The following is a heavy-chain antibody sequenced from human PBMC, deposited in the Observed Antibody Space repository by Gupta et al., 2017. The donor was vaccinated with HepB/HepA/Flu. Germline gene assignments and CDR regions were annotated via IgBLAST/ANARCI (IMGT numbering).Heavy chain of an antibody. CDR3: VRQRYDILSGYYGYYFDY. V-gene: IGHV4-39*01. CDR1: GGSFSSSTYY. J-gene: IGHJ4*02. CDR2: IYYSGST. Sequence: QLQLQESGPGLVKPSETLSLTCTVSGGSFSSSTYYWGWIRQPPGKGLEWIGNIYYSGSTSYNPSLNSRVTISVDTSKNQFSLKLSSVTAADTAVYYCVRQRYDILSGYYGYYFDYWGQGTLVTVSS. D-gene: IGHD3-9*01.